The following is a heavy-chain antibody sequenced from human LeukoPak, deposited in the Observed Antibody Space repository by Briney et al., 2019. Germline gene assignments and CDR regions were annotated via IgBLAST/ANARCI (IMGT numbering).Heavy chain of an antibody. CDR3: ARDPGYCSSTSCYTGAYYFDY. V-gene: IGHV3-23*01. Sequence: QPGGSLRLSCAASGLTFSSYAMSWVRQAPGKGLEWVSGISGSGGSTYYADSVKGRFTISRDNSKNTLYLQMNSLRAEDTALYYCARDPGYCSSTSCYTGAYYFDYWGQGTLVTVSS. CDR2: ISGSGGST. J-gene: IGHJ4*02. D-gene: IGHD2-2*02. CDR1: GLTFSSYA.